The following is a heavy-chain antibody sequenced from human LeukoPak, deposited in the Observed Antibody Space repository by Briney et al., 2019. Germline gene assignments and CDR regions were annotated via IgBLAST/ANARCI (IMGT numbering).Heavy chain of an antibody. Sequence: SETLSLTCTVSGGSISSSSYYWSWIRQPPGKGLEWIGEINHSGSTNYNPSLKSRVTISVDTSKNQFSLKLSSVTAAGTAVSYCARGPNSSGWNRARANDYWGQGTLVTVSS. J-gene: IGHJ4*02. CDR1: GGSISSSSYY. D-gene: IGHD6-19*01. V-gene: IGHV4-39*07. CDR3: ARGPNSSGWNRARANDY. CDR2: INHSGST.